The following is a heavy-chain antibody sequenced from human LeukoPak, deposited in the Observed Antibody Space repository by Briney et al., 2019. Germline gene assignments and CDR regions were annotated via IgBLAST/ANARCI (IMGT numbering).Heavy chain of an antibody. D-gene: IGHD5-12*01. V-gene: IGHV3-23*01. J-gene: IGHJ6*03. CDR2: ISGSGGST. Sequence: GGSLRLSRAATGLTFSSYGMSWVRQAPGKGLEWVSAISGSGGSTYYADSVKGRFTISRNNSKNTLYLQMNSLRAEDTAVYYCAKRGGYDGQYYYCYMDVWGKGATVTISS. CDR3: AKRGGYDGQYYYCYMDV. CDR1: GLTFSSYG.